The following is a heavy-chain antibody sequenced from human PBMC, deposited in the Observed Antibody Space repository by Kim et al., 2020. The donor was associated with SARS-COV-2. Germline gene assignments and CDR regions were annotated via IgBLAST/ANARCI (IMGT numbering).Heavy chain of an antibody. CDR3: PKDLLSTSHHQPNYYYYYIDV. J-gene: IGHJ6*03. CDR2: ISWNSGSI. V-gene: IGHV3-9*01. D-gene: IGHD2-2*01. Sequence: GGSLRLSCAASGFTFGDYAMHWVRQAPGKGLEWVSGISWNSGSIAYADSVKGRFTISRDNAKNSLYLQMNSLRAEDTALYYCPKDLLSTSHHQPNYYYYYIDVWGDRTTVTASS. CDR1: GFTFGDYA.